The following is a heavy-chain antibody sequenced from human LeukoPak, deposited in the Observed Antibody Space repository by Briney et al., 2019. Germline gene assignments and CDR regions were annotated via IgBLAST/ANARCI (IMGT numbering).Heavy chain of an antibody. CDR2: ISSSSSYI. V-gene: IGHV3-21*01. D-gene: IGHD6-19*01. Sequence: GGSLRLSCAASGFTFSSYWMTWVRQAPGKGLEWVSSISSSSSYIYYADSVKGRFTISRDNAKNSLYLQMNSLRAEDTAVYYCAREIAVAGNGGLDYWGQGTLVTVSS. CDR1: GFTFSSYW. J-gene: IGHJ4*02. CDR3: AREIAVAGNGGLDY.